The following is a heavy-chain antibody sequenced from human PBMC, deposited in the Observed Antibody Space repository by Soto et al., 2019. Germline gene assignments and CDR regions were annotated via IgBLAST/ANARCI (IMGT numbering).Heavy chain of an antibody. D-gene: IGHD6-6*01. CDR1: GYTLTELS. CDR3: AYYSSSSPWFDP. V-gene: IGHV1-24*01. Sequence: QVQLVQSGAEVKKPGASVKVSCKVSGYTLTELSMHWVRQAPGKGLEWMGGFDPEDGETIYAQKFQSRVTMTEDTSTDTAYLELSSLRSEDTAVYYCAYYSSSSPWFDPWGQGTLVTVSS. J-gene: IGHJ5*02. CDR2: FDPEDGET.